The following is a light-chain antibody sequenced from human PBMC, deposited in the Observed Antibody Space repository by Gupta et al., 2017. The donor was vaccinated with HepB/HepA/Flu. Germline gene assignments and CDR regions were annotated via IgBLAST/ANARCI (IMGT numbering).Light chain of an antibody. CDR3: CSYAGSYTLV. CDR1: SSDVGGYNY. V-gene: IGLV2-11*01. J-gene: IGLJ2*01. Sequence: QSALTQPRSVSGSPGQSVTIPCTGTSSDVGGYNYVSWYQPHPGKAPKLMIYAVSKRPSGVPDRFSGSKSGNTASLTISGLQAEDEADYYCCSYAGSYTLVFGGGTKLTVL. CDR2: AVS.